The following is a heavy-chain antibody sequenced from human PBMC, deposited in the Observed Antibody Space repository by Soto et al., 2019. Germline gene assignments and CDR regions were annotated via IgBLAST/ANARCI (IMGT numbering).Heavy chain of an antibody. CDR2: ISGSGAAT. V-gene: IGHV3-23*01. D-gene: IGHD6-19*01. Sequence: EVQLLESGGGLVQPGGSLRLSCAASGFTFSNYALSWVRQAPGKGLEWVSTISGSGAATYYADSVKGRFTISRDNSKNTLYLQMNSLRVDDTAVYYCAPLGEQWLVPVPFGYWGQGTLDTVSS. CDR1: GFTFSNYA. J-gene: IGHJ4*02. CDR3: APLGEQWLVPVPFGY.